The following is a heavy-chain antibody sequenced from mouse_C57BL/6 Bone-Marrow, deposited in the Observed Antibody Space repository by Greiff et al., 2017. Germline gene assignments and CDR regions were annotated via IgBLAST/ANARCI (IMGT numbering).Heavy chain of an antibody. CDR3: ARGYDYGYTMDY. D-gene: IGHD2-4*01. CDR2: FNPNDGTT. V-gene: IGHV1-39*01. Sequence: EVQLQQSGPELVKPGASVKISCKASGYSFTDYNMNWVKQSNGKSLEWIGVFNPNDGTTSYNQKFKGKATLTVDQSSSTAYMQLNSLTSENSAVYYVARGYDYGYTMDYWGQGTSVTVSS. CDR1: GYSFTDYN. J-gene: IGHJ4*01.